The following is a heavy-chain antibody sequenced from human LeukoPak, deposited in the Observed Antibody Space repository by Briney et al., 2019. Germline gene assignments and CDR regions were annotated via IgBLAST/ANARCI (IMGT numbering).Heavy chain of an antibody. J-gene: IGHJ3*02. V-gene: IGHV3-23*01. CDR1: GFTLSSYD. CDR2: ISGRGGRT. Sequence: GGSLRLSCAASGFTLSSYDMSWVRQAPGKGLAWVSAISGRGGRTYYADSVKGRFTISRDNSKNTLYLQMNSLRVEDTAVYYCARGDYGDYRGAFDIWGQGTMVTVSS. CDR3: ARGDYGDYRGAFDI. D-gene: IGHD4-17*01.